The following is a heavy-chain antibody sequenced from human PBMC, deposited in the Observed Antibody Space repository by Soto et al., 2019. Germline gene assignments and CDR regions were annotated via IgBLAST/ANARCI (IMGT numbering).Heavy chain of an antibody. CDR3: AKGEGYKWNYEFDP. V-gene: IGHV3-11*06. D-gene: IGHD1-7*01. J-gene: IGHJ5*02. CDR2: ISDSSSNT. Sequence: GGSLRLSCVASGFTFSDYYMSWIRQAPGKGLEWVSYISDSSSNTNYGDSVKGRFTISRDNAKNLLYLQMNSLRAEDTAVYYCAKGEGYKWNYEFDPWGQGTLVTVSS. CDR1: GFTFSDYY.